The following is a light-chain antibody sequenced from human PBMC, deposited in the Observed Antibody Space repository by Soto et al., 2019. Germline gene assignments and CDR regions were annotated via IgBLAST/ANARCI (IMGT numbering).Light chain of an antibody. CDR3: QQYNNWPMAT. V-gene: IGKV3-15*01. Sequence: EIVLTQSPATLSVSPGERATLSCRASQTVSSNLVWYQQRPGQPPRLLIYGASTRATGISARFSGSGSGTEFTLTISSLQPEDFAVYYCQQYNNWPMATFGPGTKVEIK. CDR2: GAS. J-gene: IGKJ3*01. CDR1: QTVSSN.